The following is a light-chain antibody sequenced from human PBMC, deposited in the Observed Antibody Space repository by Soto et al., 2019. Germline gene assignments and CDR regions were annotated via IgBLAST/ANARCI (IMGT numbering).Light chain of an antibody. CDR2: EVS. CDR3: SSYAGSNNLV. Sequence: QSALTQPPSASGSPGQSVTISCTGTSSDVGGYNYVSWYQQPPGKAPKLMIYEVSKRPSGVPDRFSGSRSDNTASLTVSGLQAEDEADYYCSSYAGSNNLVFGGGTKLTVL. V-gene: IGLV2-8*01. CDR1: SSDVGGYNY. J-gene: IGLJ2*01.